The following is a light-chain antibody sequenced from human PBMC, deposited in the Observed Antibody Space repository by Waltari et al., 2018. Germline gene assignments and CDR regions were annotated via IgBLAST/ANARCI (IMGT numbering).Light chain of an antibody. CDR1: RRDVGGYNY. J-gene: IGLJ1*01. CDR2: DVN. Sequence: QSALTQPRSVSGSPGQSVTLSCTGTRRDVGGYNYVSWYQHHPGKAPKLMIYDVNKRPSGVPDRFSGSKSGNTASLTISGLQAEDEADYYCCSYAGSYTFVFGTGTKVTVL. CDR3: CSYAGSYTFV. V-gene: IGLV2-11*01.